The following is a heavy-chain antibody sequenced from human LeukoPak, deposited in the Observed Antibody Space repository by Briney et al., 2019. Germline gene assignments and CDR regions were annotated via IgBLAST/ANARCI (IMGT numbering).Heavy chain of an antibody. Sequence: PSETLSLTCTVSGDSISSYYWSWIRQPPGKGLEWIGCSYYSGSTNYNPSLKSRFTISVDTSKNQFSLKLSSVTAADTAVYYCARDVVGGGNFDYWGQGILVTVSS. CDR2: SYYSGST. CDR1: GDSISSYY. CDR3: ARDVVGGGNFDY. V-gene: IGHV4-59*01. J-gene: IGHJ4*02. D-gene: IGHD1-26*01.